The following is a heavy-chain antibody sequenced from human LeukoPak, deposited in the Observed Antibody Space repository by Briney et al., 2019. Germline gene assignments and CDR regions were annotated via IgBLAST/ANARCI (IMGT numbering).Heavy chain of an antibody. CDR2: ISWNSGSI. CDR1: GFTVSSNY. D-gene: IGHD6-6*01. Sequence: PGGSLRLSCAASGFTVSSNYMTWVRQAPGKGLEWVSGISWNSGSIGYADSVKGRFTISRDNAKSSLYLQMSSLRAEDMALYYCAKDSGGSMSSSFDYWGQGTLVTVSS. V-gene: IGHV3-9*03. CDR3: AKDSGGSMSSSFDY. J-gene: IGHJ4*02.